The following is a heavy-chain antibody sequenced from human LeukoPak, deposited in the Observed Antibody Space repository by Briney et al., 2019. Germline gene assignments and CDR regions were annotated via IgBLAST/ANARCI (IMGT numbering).Heavy chain of an antibody. CDR1: GFTFSSYE. D-gene: IGHD4-17*01. J-gene: IGHJ4*02. Sequence: PGGSLRLSCAASGFTFSSYEMNWVRQAPGKGLEWVSYISSSGSIMYYADSVKGRFTISRDNAKNSLYLQMNSLRAEDTAVYYCAREGTVTMDYYFDCWGQGTLVTVSS. CDR2: ISSSGSIM. CDR3: AREGTVTMDYYFDC. V-gene: IGHV3-48*03.